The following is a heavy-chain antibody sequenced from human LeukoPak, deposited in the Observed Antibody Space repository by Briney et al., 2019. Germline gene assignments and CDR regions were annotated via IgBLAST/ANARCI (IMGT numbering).Heavy chain of an antibody. CDR2: ISNSGTMI. CDR3: AGGVQGAGPFDY. J-gene: IGHJ4*02. CDR1: GFIFSHYY. D-gene: IGHD3-16*01. Sequence: GGSLRLSCAASGFIFSHYYMSWIRQAPGKGLEWVSYISNSGTMIYYRDSVKGRFTVSRDNAKNSLYLQMNSLRAEDTAVYYCAGGVQGAGPFDYWGQGSLVTVSS. V-gene: IGHV3-11*01.